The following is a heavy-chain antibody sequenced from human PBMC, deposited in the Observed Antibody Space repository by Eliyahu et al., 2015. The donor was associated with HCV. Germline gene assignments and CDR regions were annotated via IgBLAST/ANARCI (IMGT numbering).Heavy chain of an antibody. V-gene: IGHV3-66*01. CDR3: AREGGSDYGDYLRY. J-gene: IGHJ4*02. CDR2: IYSGGST. D-gene: IGHD4-17*01. CDR1: GFSVRSNY. Sequence: EVHLVESGGGLVQPGGSLRLSCAASGFSVRSNYLSWVRQAPGKGLEWVSVIYSGGSTXYADSVKGRFTISRDNSKNTLYLQMNSLRAEDTAVYYCAREGGSDYGDYLRYWGQGTLVTVSS.